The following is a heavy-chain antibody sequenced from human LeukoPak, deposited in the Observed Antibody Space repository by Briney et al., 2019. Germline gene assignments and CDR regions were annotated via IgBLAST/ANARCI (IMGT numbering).Heavy chain of an antibody. Sequence: GASVKVSCKASGYTFTGYYMHWVRQAPGQGLEWMGWISAYNGNTNYAQKLQGRVTMTTDTSTSTAYMELRSLRSDDTAVYYCAREPIAVAAPDAFDIWGQGTMVTVSS. CDR3: AREPIAVAAPDAFDI. V-gene: IGHV1-18*04. J-gene: IGHJ3*02. CDR2: ISAYNGNT. CDR1: GYTFTGYY. D-gene: IGHD6-19*01.